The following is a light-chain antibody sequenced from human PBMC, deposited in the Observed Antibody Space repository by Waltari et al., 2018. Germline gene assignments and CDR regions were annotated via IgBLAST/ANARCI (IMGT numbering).Light chain of an antibody. CDR1: QRVTSNY. V-gene: IGKV3-20*01. CDR2: AAS. Sequence: SSRASQRVTSNYLAWYQQKPGQAPRLLIYAASGRATGIPDRFSGSGSGTDFTLTISRLESEDFAVYYCQQYGTSLLTFGHGTKVEIK. J-gene: IGKJ4*01. CDR3: QQYGTSLLT.